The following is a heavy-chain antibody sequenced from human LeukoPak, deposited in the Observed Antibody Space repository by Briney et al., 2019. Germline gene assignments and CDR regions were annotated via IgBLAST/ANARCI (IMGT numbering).Heavy chain of an antibody. Sequence: GGSLRLSCAASGFTFSSYAMSWVRQAPGKGLEWVSAISGSGGSTYYADSVKGRFIISRDNSKTTLYLQMNSLRAEDTAVYYCAKQWFGEQRAYWGQGTLVTVSS. D-gene: IGHD3-10*01. CDR1: GFTFSSYA. V-gene: IGHV3-23*01. J-gene: IGHJ4*02. CDR2: ISGSGGST. CDR3: AKQWFGEQRAY.